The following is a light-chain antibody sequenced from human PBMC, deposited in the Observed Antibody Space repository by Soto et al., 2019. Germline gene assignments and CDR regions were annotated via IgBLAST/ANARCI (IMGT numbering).Light chain of an antibody. CDR3: CSYAGSYTFEV. CDR1: SSDVGGYDY. CDR2: DVS. V-gene: IGLV2-11*01. J-gene: IGLJ2*01. Sequence: QSALTQPRSVSGSPGQSVTISCTGTSSDVGGYDYVSWYQQHPGKAPKLIIYDVSKRPSGVPDRFSGSKSGNTAPLTISGLQAEDEADYYCCSYAGSYTFEVFGGGTKLTVL.